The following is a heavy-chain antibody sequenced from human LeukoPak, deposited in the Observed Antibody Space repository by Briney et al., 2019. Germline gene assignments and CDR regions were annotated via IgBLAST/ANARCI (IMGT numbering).Heavy chain of an antibody. CDR1: GFTFSSCG. CDR2: IWYDGSNK. D-gene: IGHD3-22*01. J-gene: IGHJ3*02. CDR3: AKDRDIYYDSSGYRQNDAFDI. V-gene: IGHV3-33*06. Sequence: GGSLRLSCAASGFTFSSCGMHWVRQAPGKGLHWVAVIWYDGSNKYYADSVKGRFTISRDNSKNTLYLQMNSLRAEDTAVYYCAKDRDIYYDSSGYRQNDAFDIWGQGTMVTVSS.